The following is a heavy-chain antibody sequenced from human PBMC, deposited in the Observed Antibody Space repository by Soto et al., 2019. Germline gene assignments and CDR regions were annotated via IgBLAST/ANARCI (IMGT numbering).Heavy chain of an antibody. CDR1: GYTFTSYY. J-gene: IGHJ4*01. CDR3: ARDPMTTVTTASWVPSPPDY. D-gene: IGHD4-17*01. CDR2: INPSGGST. V-gene: IGHV1-46*01. Sequence: ASVKVSCKASGYTFTSYYMHWVRQAPGQGLEWMGIINPSGGSTSYAQKLQGRVTMTRDTSTSTVYMELSSLRSEDTAVYYCARDPMTTVTTASWVPSPPDYGG.